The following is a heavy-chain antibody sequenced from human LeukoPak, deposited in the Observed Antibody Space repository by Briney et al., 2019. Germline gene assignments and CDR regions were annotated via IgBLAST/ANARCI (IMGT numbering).Heavy chain of an antibody. CDR3: AREGARTVTTGGYLDWFDP. D-gene: IGHD4-11*01. Sequence: GGSLRLSCAASGFTFSSYAMHWVRQAPGKGLEWVAVISYDGSNKYYADSVKGRFTISRDNSKNTLYLQMNSLRAEDTAVYYCAREGARTVTTGGYLDWFDPWGQGTLDTVSS. V-gene: IGHV3-30*01. CDR1: GFTFSSYA. CDR2: ISYDGSNK. J-gene: IGHJ5*02.